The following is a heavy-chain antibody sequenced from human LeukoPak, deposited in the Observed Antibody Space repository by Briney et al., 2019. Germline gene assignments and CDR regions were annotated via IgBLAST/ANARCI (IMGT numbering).Heavy chain of an antibody. CDR2: IYFSGNT. D-gene: IGHD2-15*01. J-gene: IGHJ6*02. CDR3: ARGVVVVVAARNYYYYGMDV. Sequence: PSETLSLTCTVSGGSIGTYYWSWIRQPLGKGLEWIGYIYFSGNTYYNPSLKSRVTISIDTSKNQFSLKLSSVTAADTAFYYCARGVVVVVAARNYYYYGMDVWGQGTTVTVSS. V-gene: IGHV4-59*08. CDR1: GGSIGTYY.